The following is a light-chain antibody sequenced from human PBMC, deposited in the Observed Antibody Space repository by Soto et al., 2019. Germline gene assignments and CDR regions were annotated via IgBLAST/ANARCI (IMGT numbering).Light chain of an antibody. V-gene: IGKV3D-11*01. CDR3: QQRSNWL. Sequence: EIVLTQSPATLSLSPGERATLSCRASQGVSSYLAWYQQKPGQAPRLLIYDASNRATGIPARFSGSGPGTDFSLTISSLEPEEFAVYYCQQRSNWLFGQGTRLEIK. CDR1: QGVSSY. CDR2: DAS. J-gene: IGKJ5*01.